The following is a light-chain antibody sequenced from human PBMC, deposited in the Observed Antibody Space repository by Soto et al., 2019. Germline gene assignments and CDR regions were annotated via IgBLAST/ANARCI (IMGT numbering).Light chain of an antibody. CDR3: QQYRSYSPT. CDR1: QDLTNY. V-gene: IGKV1-33*01. J-gene: IGKJ1*01. Sequence: DIQMTQSPPSLAASVGDRVTITCQASQDLTNYLNWYQQKPGEAPKLLIYDTITLEEGVPSRFSGGGSGTEFTLTISSLQPDDFATYYCQQYRSYSPTFGQGTKVDIK. CDR2: DTI.